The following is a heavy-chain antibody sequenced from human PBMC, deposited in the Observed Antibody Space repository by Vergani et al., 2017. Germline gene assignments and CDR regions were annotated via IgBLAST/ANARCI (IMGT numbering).Heavy chain of an antibody. CDR2: INPSGGST. V-gene: IGHV1-46*03. CDR3: TRGWYYDSIAYWAY. D-gene: IGHD3-22*01. J-gene: IGHJ4*02. CDR1: GGTFSSNS. Sequence: QGQLAQSGAEVKKPGSSVKVSCKASGGTFSSNSISWVRQAPGQGLEWMGRINPSGGSTSYAQKFQGRVTMTRDTSTSTVYMELSSLRSEDTAVYYCTRGWYYDSIAYWAYGGQGSLVTVSS.